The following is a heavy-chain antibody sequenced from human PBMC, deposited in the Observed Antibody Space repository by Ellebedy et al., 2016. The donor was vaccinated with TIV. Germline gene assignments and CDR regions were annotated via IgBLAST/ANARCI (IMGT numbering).Heavy chain of an antibody. CDR3: ARDTMTVWGEGWYYGMDV. Sequence: GSLRLSXTVSGGSISTYSWTWIRQPPGKGLEWLGSGFYSGIAKYNPSLKSRVTISVDTSKNQFSLKLSSVTAADTAVYFCARDTMTVWGEGWYYGMDVWGQGTTVTVSS. V-gene: IGHV4-59*01. J-gene: IGHJ6*02. CDR1: GGSISTYS. D-gene: IGHD3-22*01. CDR2: GFYSGIA.